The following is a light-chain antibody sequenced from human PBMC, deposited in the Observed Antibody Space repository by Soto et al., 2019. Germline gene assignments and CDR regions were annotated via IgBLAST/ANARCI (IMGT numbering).Light chain of an antibody. CDR3: QQYYNYPLT. CDR2: GAS. J-gene: IGKJ1*01. V-gene: IGKV1-17*03. CDR1: QGISNY. Sequence: DIQMTQSPSAMSASVGDRVTITCRASQGISNYLAWFQQXXGKVPKRLIYGASSLQSGVPSRFGGTGSGTEFTLTISSLQPDDFATYYCQQYYNYPLTFGQGTKVDIK.